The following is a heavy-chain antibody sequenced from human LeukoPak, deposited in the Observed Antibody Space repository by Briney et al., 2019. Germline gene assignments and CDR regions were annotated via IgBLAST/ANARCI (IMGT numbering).Heavy chain of an antibody. CDR3: ARGGHGYSSLPFDY. CDR1: GFTFSSYA. CDR2: ISGSGGST. J-gene: IGHJ4*02. Sequence: PGGSLRLSCAASGFTFSSYAMSWVRQAPGKGLEWVSAISGSGGSTYYADSVKGRFTISRDNSKNTLYLQMNSLRAEDTAVYYCARGGHGYSSLPFDYWGQGTLVTVSS. V-gene: IGHV3-23*01. D-gene: IGHD5-24*01.